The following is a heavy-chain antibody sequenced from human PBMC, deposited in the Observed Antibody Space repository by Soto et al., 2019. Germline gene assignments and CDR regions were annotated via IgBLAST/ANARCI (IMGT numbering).Heavy chain of an antibody. D-gene: IGHD5-12*01. J-gene: IGHJ4*02. CDR2: INAGNGNT. CDR1: GYTFTSYA. Sequence: ASVKVSCKASGYTFTSYAMHWVRQAPGQRLEWMGWINAGNGNTKYSQKFQGRVTITRDTSASTAYMELSSLRSEDTAVYYCAREVEATIKGANYYFDYWGQGTLVTVSS. CDR3: AREVEATIKGANYYFDY. V-gene: IGHV1-3*01.